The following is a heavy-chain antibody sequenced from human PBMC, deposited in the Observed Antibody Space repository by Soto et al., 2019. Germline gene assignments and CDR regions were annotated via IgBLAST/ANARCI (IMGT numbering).Heavy chain of an antibody. CDR2: IIPILGIA. D-gene: IGHD5-18*01. CDR1: GGTFSSYT. CDR3: ARAGARGYSYGYVDY. Sequence: QVQLVQSGAEVKKPGSSVKVSCKASGGTFSSYTISWVRQAPGQGLEWMGRIIPILGIANYAQKFQGRVTITADKSTSTAYMELSSLRSEDTAVYYCARAGARGYSYGYVDYWGQGTLVTVSS. V-gene: IGHV1-69*02. J-gene: IGHJ4*02.